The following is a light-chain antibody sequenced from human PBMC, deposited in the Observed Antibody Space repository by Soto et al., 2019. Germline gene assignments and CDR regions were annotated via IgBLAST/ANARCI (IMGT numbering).Light chain of an antibody. CDR1: QDISNY. CDR2: AAS. J-gene: IGKJ3*01. V-gene: IGKV1-27*01. CDR3: EKYNGGPSET. Sequence: DIQMTQSPSSLSATVGDRVTITCRASQDISNYLAWHQQKPGKVPKLLIYAASTLQPGVPSRFSGSGSGTDFTLTISSLQPEDVATYYCEKYNGGPSETCGPGTKVAIK.